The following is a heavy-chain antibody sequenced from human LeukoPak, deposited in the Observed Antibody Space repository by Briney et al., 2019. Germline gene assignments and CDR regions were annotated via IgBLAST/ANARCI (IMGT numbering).Heavy chain of an antibody. D-gene: IGHD3/OR15-3a*01. CDR2: IYYSGST. CDR1: GGSISSYY. CDR3: AGWTGPTDY. V-gene: IGHV4-59*01. Sequence: SETLSLTCTVSGGSISSYYWSWIRQPPGKGLEWIGYIYYSGSTNYNPSLKSRVTISVDTSKNQFSLKLSSVTAADTAVYYCAGWTGPTDYWGQGTLVTVSS. J-gene: IGHJ4*02.